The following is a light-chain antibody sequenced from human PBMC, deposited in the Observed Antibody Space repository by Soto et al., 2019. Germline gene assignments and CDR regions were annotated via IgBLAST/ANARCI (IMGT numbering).Light chain of an antibody. Sequence: EIVLTQSPGTLSLSPGERATLSCRASQSVSSSYLAWYQQKPGQAPRLLLYGASSRSTGIPDRFSGSGSGTDFTLTISRLEPEDCAVYYCQQYGSSPGYTFGQGTKLEIK. CDR2: GAS. V-gene: IGKV3-20*01. CDR3: QQYGSSPGYT. CDR1: QSVSSSY. J-gene: IGKJ2*01.